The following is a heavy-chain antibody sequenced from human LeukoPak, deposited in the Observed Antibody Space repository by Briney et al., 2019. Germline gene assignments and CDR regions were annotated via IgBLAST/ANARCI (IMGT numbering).Heavy chain of an antibody. V-gene: IGHV4-31*03. Sequence: SETLSLTCTVSGGSISSGGYCWSWIRQHPGKGLEWIGYIYYSGSTYYNPSLKSRVTISVDTSKNQFSLKLSSVTAADTAVYYCARDSDFGTNWFDPWGQGTLVTVSS. CDR1: GGSISSGGYC. CDR2: IYYSGST. J-gene: IGHJ5*02. D-gene: IGHD3/OR15-3a*01. CDR3: ARDSDFGTNWFDP.